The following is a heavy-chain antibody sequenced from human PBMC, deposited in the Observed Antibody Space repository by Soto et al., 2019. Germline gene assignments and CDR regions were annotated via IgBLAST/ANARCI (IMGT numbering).Heavy chain of an antibody. CDR2: IIPVLNIT. CDR1: GGTLSSYT. V-gene: IGHV1-69*02. Sequence: QVQLVQSGAEVQKPGSSLRVSCEASGGTLSSYTFNWVRQAPGQGLEWMGRIIPVLNITNYAQNFKRRVTITADKSTSTVYMELGSLISDDSAIYYCARGVWVTDGGMNYYYYDMDVWGKGSTVTVSS. J-gene: IGHJ6*03. D-gene: IGHD2-21*02. CDR3: ARGVWVTDGGMNYYYYDMDV.